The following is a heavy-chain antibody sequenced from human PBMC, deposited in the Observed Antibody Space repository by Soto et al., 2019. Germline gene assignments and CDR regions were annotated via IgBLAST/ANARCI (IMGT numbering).Heavy chain of an antibody. V-gene: IGHV1-46*03. CDR3: ARVDWNLDMDV. Sequence: ASVTVSCKESVYTFTSYYIHWVRQAPGQGLEWMGIINPSGGSTSYAQKFQGRVTMTRDTSTSTVYMELSSLRSEDTAVYYCARVDWNLDMDVWGKGTTVTVS. J-gene: IGHJ6*03. CDR2: INPSGGST. D-gene: IGHD1-1*01. CDR1: VYTFTSYY.